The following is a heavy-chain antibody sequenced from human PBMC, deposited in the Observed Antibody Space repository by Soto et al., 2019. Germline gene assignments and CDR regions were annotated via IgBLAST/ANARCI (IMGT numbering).Heavy chain of an antibody. CDR1: GFTFSSYA. J-gene: IGHJ4*02. D-gene: IGHD6-13*01. Sequence: GGSLRLSCAASGFTFSSYAMSWVRQAPGKGLEWVSAISGGGNDRFYADSVKGRFTISRDNSKNTLYLHMNGLRAEDTAVHYCARSLFIAATDTEPFDSWGQGTLVTVSS. CDR3: ARSLFIAATDTEPFDS. CDR2: ISGGGNDR. V-gene: IGHV3-23*01.